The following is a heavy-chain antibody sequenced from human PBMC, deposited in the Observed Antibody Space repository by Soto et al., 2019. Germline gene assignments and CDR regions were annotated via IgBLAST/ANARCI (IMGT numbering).Heavy chain of an antibody. CDR3: ARTTGWPGFDF. D-gene: IGHD6-19*01. Sequence: QVQLQESGPGLVKTSETMSLTCTASGASVSSYYWSWIRQPPGKGLEWIGHIYNGGRTNYNPSLKSRVIISVDMSNTQFSLKLTSVTAADTAVYYCARTTGWPGFDFWGQGALVTVSS. V-gene: IGHV4-59*02. CDR2: IYNGGRT. J-gene: IGHJ4*02. CDR1: GASVSSYY.